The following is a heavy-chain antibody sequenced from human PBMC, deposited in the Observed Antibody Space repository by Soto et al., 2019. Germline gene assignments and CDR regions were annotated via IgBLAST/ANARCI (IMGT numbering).Heavy chain of an antibody. CDR1: GGSISSSNW. D-gene: IGHD2-2*01. Sequence: QVQLQESGPGLVKPSGTLSLTCTVSGGSISSSNWWSWVRQPPGKGLEWIGEISHSGSTNYSPSLKSRVTISVDKSKNQFSLKLSPVTAADTAVYYCARERGSRSEVNWFDPWGQGTLVTVSS. CDR2: ISHSGST. J-gene: IGHJ5*02. CDR3: ARERGSRSEVNWFDP. V-gene: IGHV4-4*02.